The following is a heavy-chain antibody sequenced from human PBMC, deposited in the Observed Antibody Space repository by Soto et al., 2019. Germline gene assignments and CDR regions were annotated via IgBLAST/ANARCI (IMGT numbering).Heavy chain of an antibody. CDR1: GGTFSSYT. D-gene: IGHD6-13*01. Sequence: VKVSCKASGGTFSSYTISWVRQAPGQGLEWMGRIIPILGIANYAQKFQGRVTITADKSTSTAYMELSSLRSEDTAVYYCARMGNSSSWYYYYYYMDVWGKGTTVTVSS. V-gene: IGHV1-69*02. J-gene: IGHJ6*03. CDR2: IIPILGIA. CDR3: ARMGNSSSWYYYYYYMDV.